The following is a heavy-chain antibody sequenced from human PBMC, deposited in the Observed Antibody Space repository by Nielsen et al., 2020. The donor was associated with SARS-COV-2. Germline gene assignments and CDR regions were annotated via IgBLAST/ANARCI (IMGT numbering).Heavy chain of an antibody. J-gene: IGHJ4*02. D-gene: IGHD4-11*01. Sequence: GESLKISCAASGLIFSSSWMVWVRQAPGKGLEWVANINEDGSVVNYVDSVKGRFTISRDNAGKSLYLQMNSLRAEDTAVYYCARDAVYSRFDYWGQGTLVTVSS. V-gene: IGHV3-7*05. CDR1: GLIFSSSW. CDR2: INEDGSVV. CDR3: ARDAVYSRFDY.